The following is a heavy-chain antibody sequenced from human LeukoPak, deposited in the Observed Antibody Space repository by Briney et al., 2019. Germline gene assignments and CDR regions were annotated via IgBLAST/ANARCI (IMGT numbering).Heavy chain of an antibody. CDR1: GFTFSDHY. CDR2: TRNKANSYTT. Sequence: GGSLRHSCAASGFTFSDHYMDWVRQALGKGLEWVGRTRNKANSYTTEYAASVKGRFTISRDDSKNSLYLQMNSLKTEDTAVYYCARGSGSYAFDIWGQGTMVTVSS. CDR3: ARGSGSYAFDI. V-gene: IGHV3-72*01. J-gene: IGHJ3*02. D-gene: IGHD1-26*01.